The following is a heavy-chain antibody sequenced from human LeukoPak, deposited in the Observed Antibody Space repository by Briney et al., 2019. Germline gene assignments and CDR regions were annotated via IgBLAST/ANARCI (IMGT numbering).Heavy chain of an antibody. CDR2: IDYSGGAA. Sequence: HPGGSLRLSCSASGFTFSSYAMGWVRQAPGKGLEWVSSIDYSGGAAYSADSVKGRFTISRDNSKSTLYLQMNSLRAEDTAVYYCAANSGSYSPFDYWGQGTLVTVSS. CDR1: GFTFSSYA. V-gene: IGHV3-23*01. CDR3: AANSGSYSPFDY. D-gene: IGHD1-26*01. J-gene: IGHJ4*02.